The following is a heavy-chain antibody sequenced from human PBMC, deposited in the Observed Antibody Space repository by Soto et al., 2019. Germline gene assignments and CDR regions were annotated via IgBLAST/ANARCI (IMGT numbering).Heavy chain of an antibody. Sequence: QVQLVQSGAEVKKPGSSVKVSCKASGGTFSSYAISWVRQAPGQGLEWMGGIIPIFGTANYAQKFQGRVTITEDDSTSTGYMELSSLRSEDTAVYYCARAYYYDSSGYYPFDYWGQGTLVTVSS. CDR1: GGTFSSYA. CDR3: ARAYYYDSSGYYPFDY. CDR2: IIPIFGTA. V-gene: IGHV1-69*12. J-gene: IGHJ4*02. D-gene: IGHD3-22*01.